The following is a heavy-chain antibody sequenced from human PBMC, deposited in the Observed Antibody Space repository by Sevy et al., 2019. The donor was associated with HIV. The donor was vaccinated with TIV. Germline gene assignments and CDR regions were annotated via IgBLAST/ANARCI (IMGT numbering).Heavy chain of an antibody. J-gene: IGHJ4*02. Sequence: GGSLRLSCAASGFTFSSHGMHWVRQAPGKGLEWVAVISYDGSSKSYGDSVKGRFTISRDDSKNTLYLQMNSLRPEDTAVYYCARDSGYSINWYPAYWGQGTLVTVSS. V-gene: IGHV3-30*03. CDR1: GFTFSSHG. D-gene: IGHD6-13*01. CDR3: ARDSGYSINWYPAY. CDR2: ISYDGSSK.